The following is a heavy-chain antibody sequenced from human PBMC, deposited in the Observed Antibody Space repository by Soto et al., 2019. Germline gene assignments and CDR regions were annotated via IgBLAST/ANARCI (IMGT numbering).Heavy chain of an antibody. CDR1: GYSFTSYW. J-gene: IGHJ4*02. V-gene: IGHV5-10-1*01. Sequence: GESLKISCKGSGYSFTSYWISWVRQMPGKGLEWMGRIDPSDSYTNYSPSFQGHVTISADKSISTAYLQWSSLKASDTAMYYCARHNWNDAYFDYWGQGTLVTVSS. CDR3: ARHNWNDAYFDY. CDR2: IDPSDSYT. D-gene: IGHD1-20*01.